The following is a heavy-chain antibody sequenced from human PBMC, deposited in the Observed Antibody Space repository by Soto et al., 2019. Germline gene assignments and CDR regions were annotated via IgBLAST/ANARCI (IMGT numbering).Heavy chain of an antibody. D-gene: IGHD7-27*01. J-gene: IGHJ4*02. V-gene: IGHV3-23*01. CDR1: GFTFNSYA. CDR2: ISGSGGDT. Sequence: GGSLRLSCAGSGFTFNSYAMSWVRQAPGKGLEWVSGISGSGGDTNYADSVRGRFSISRDNSKNMLYLQMNSLRSEDTAVYYCASSLLTPFDYWGQGTLVTVSS. CDR3: ASSLLTPFDY.